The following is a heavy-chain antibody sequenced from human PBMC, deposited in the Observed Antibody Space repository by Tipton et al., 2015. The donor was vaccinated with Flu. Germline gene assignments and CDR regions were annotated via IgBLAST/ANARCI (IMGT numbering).Heavy chain of an antibody. CDR2: FHSNGFN. D-gene: IGHD2-15*01. J-gene: IGHJ5*02. Sequence: TLSLTCNVSGASISSGSYYWSWIRQPAGKGLEWVGRFHSNGFNDYNSSLESRVTVSVDTSKNQFSLSLKSVTAADTAVYYCARACGSGGNRWFDPWGQGALATVSS. CDR3: ARACGSGGNRWFDP. V-gene: IGHV4-61*02. CDR1: GASISSGSYY.